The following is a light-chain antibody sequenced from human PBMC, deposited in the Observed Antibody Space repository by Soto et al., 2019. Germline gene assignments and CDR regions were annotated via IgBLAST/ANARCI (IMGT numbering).Light chain of an antibody. J-gene: IGKJ1*01. Sequence: DVQMTQSPSSVSASVGDRVTITCRASQDITSWLAWYQQKPGKAPKLLIYGASSLRSGVPSRFSGSGSGTEFTLTISSLQPEDFATYYCQQYYSYPWTFGQGTKVDI. CDR1: QDITSW. CDR2: GAS. V-gene: IGKV1-12*01. CDR3: QQYYSYPWT.